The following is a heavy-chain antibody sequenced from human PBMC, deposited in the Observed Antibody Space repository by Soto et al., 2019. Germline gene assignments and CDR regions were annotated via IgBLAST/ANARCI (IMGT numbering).Heavy chain of an antibody. Sequence: QVQLVESGGGVVQPGRSLRLSCAVSGFTLSSHAMHWVRQAPGKGLEWVALILSDGSNKYYADSVKGRFTTSRDNSKNAMYLRMNSLSVEDTAVYYCARDDEGGSDCDLGYWGQGGLVTVSS. CDR1: GFTLSSHA. D-gene: IGHD1-26*01. J-gene: IGHJ4*02. CDR2: ILSDGSNK. CDR3: ARDDEGGSDCDLGY. V-gene: IGHV3-30-3*01.